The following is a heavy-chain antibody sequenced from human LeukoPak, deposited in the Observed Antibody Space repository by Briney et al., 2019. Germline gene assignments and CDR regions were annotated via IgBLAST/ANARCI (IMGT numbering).Heavy chain of an antibody. CDR3: AKDPHQSIRNYDSSGGWY. CDR2: ISGSDGST. V-gene: IGHV3-23*01. J-gene: IGHJ4*02. D-gene: IGHD3-22*01. CDR1: GFTFSSYS. Sequence: HPGGSLRLSCAASGFTFSSYSMNWVRQAPGKGLEWVSAISGSDGSTYYADSVKGRFTISRDNSKNTLYLQMNSLRAEDTAVYYCAKDPHQSIRNYDSSGGWYWGQGTLVTVSS.